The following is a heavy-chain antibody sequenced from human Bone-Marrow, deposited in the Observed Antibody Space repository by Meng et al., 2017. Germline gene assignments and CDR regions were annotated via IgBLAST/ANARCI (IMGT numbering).Heavy chain of an antibody. J-gene: IGHJ4*02. V-gene: IGHV3-33*01. CDR2: IWSDGSTK. Sequence: HVHLVVCGGGAAQPGRSLRLACTAFGFTFSNYGMHWLRQAPGKGLEWVAVIWSDGSTKDYADSVRGRFTISRDNSKNTLYLQMNXLXXXDTAXXXCAAYHSSDYHSWGQGTLVTVFS. CDR3: AAYHSSDYHS. CDR1: GFTFSNYG. D-gene: IGHD3-22*01.